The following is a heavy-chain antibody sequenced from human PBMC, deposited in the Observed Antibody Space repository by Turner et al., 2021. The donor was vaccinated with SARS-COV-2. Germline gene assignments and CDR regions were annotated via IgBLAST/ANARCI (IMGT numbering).Heavy chain of an antibody. V-gene: IGHV1-18*01. Sequence: QVQLVQSGAEVKKPGASEKVSCKASGYNFTSYGISWVRQAPGQGLEWMGWISAYKGDTNYAQKLQGRDTMTTDTSTSTAYMELGSLGSDDTAVYCWARDLGVSFYEFPLDYWGQGTLVTVSS. CDR2: ISAYKGDT. CDR3: ARDLGVSFYEFPLDY. CDR1: GYNFTSYG. J-gene: IGHJ4*02. D-gene: IGHD3-16*01.